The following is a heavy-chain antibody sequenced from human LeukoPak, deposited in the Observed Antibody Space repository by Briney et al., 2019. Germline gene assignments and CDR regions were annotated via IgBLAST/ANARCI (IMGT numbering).Heavy chain of an antibody. J-gene: IGHJ2*01. V-gene: IGHV4-34*01. CDR2: INHSGST. CDR3: ARGSGFSRYFDL. D-gene: IGHD3-10*01. CDR1: GGSLSGYY. Sequence: SETLSLTCAVYGGSLSGYYRSWIRQPPGKGLEWIGEINHSGSTNYNPSLKSRVTISVDTSKNQFSLKLSSVTAADTAVYYCARGSGFSRYFDLWGRGTLVTVSS.